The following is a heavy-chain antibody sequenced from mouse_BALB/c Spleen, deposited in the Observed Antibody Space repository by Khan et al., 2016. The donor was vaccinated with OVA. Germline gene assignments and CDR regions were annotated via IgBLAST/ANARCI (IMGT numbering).Heavy chain of an antibody. CDR1: GYSITSDYA. CDR3: ARKNYYGYAMDY. CDR2: ISYGGSN. J-gene: IGHJ4*01. Sequence: VQLKESGPGLVKPSQSLSLTCTVTGYSITSDYAWDWIRQFPGNKLEWMGYISYGGSNSYNPSLKSRISITRDISKNQFILQLNSVTTEDTATYFCARKNYYGYAMDYWGQGTSVTVSS. D-gene: IGHD1-1*01. V-gene: IGHV3-2*02.